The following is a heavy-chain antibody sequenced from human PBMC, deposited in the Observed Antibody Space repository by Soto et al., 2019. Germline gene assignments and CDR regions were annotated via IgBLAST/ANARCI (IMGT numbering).Heavy chain of an antibody. D-gene: IGHD5-18*01. J-gene: IGHJ4*02. CDR2: IYYSGST. V-gene: IGHV4-30-4*01. Sequence: SETLSLTCTVSGGSISSVDYYWSWIRQPPGKGMEWIGYIYYSGSTYYNPSLKSRVTISVDTSKNQFSLKLSSVTAADTAVYYCARALGYSWEFDXWGQGTLVTVSX. CDR3: ARALGYSWEFDX. CDR1: GGSISSVDYY.